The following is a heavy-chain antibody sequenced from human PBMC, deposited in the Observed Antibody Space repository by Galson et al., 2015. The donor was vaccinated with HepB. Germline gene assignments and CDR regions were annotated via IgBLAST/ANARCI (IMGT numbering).Heavy chain of an antibody. D-gene: IGHD1-7*01. CDR2: ISGSGGST. CDR1: GFTFDDYA. CDR3: AKEDWNYPRYYYYGMDV. Sequence: SLRLSCAASGFTFDDYAMSWVRQAPGKGLEWVSAISGSGGSTYYADSVKGRFTISRNNSKNTLYLQMNSLRAEDTAVYYCAKEDWNYPRYYYYGMDVWGQGTTVTVSS. J-gene: IGHJ6*02. V-gene: IGHV3-23*01.